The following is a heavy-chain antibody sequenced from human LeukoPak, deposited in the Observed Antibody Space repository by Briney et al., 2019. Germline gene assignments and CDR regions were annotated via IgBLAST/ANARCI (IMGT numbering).Heavy chain of an antibody. CDR3: ARHSIAAAGLLYYYYYMDV. Sequence: GGSLRLSCAASGFTFSSYSMNWVRQAPGKGLEWVSYISSSSSTIYYADSVKGRSTISRDNAKNSLYLQMNSLRAEDTAVYYCARHSIAAAGLLYYYYYMDVWGKGTTVTVSS. D-gene: IGHD6-13*01. CDR1: GFTFSSYS. V-gene: IGHV3-48*04. J-gene: IGHJ6*03. CDR2: ISSSSSTI.